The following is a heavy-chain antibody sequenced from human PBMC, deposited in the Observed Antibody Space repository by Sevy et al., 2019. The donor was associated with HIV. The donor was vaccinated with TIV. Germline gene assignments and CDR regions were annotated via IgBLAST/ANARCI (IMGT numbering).Heavy chain of an antibody. J-gene: IGHJ3*02. CDR2: IWYDGSNK. Sequence: GGSLRLSCAASGFTFSSYGMHWVRQAPGKGLEWVAVIWYDGSNKYYADSVKGRFTISRDNSKNTLYLQMNSLRAEDTAVYYCASDWYSYGYGVSYAFDIWGQGTMVTVSS. CDR1: GFTFSSYG. V-gene: IGHV3-33*08. CDR3: ASDWYSYGYGVSYAFDI. D-gene: IGHD5-18*01.